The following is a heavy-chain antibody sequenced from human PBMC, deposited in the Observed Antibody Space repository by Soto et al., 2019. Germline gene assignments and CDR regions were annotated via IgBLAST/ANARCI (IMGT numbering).Heavy chain of an antibody. Sequence: EVQLVESGGGLVKPGGSLRLSCAASRFTFSNAWMSWVRTAPVKGLEWVGRIKSKTDGGTTDCAAPVKGRFSISRDDSKNTRFLQMDSLKTEDTAVYYCTTDNCSGGRCTGWDVWGKGTTVTVSS. CDR3: TTDNCSGGRCTGWDV. V-gene: IGHV3-15*01. CDR2: IKSKTDGGTT. J-gene: IGHJ6*04. D-gene: IGHD2-15*01. CDR1: RFTFSNAW.